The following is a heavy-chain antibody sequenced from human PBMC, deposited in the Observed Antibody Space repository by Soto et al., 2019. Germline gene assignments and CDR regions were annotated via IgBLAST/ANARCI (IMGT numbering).Heavy chain of an antibody. CDR1: GYTFSDYW. V-gene: IGHV5-51*01. CDR2: IYPEYSET. CDR3: ARGDDTVITGPLRY. Sequence: GESLKISCQASGYTFSDYWIGWVRQMPGKGLEWMGIIYPEYSETKYRPSFQGHVIMSVDKSINTAYLQWSSLKASDTAMYYCARGDDTVITGPLRYWGQGTQVTVSS. D-gene: IGHD1-20*01. J-gene: IGHJ4*02.